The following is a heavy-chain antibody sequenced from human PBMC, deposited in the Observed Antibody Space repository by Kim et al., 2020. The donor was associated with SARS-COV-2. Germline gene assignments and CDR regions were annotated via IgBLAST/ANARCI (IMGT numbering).Heavy chain of an antibody. CDR3: AKDFTGGRGGYFGY. Sequence: GGSLRLSCAASGFTFSSYGMHWVRQAPGKGLEWVAVIWYDGSNKYYADSVKGRFTISRDNSKNTLYLQMNSLRAEDTAVYYCAKDFTGGRGGYFGYWGQGTLVTVSS. CDR1: GFTFSSYG. CDR2: IWYDGSNK. D-gene: IGHD2-8*02. J-gene: IGHJ4*02. V-gene: IGHV3-33*06.